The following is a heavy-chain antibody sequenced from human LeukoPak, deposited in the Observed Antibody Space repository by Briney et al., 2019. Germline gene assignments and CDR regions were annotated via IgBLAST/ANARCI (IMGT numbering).Heavy chain of an antibody. Sequence: GGSLRLSCTASGFTFGDYAMSWVRQAPGKGLEWVSAISGSGGSTYYADSVKGRFTISRDNSKNTLYLQMNSLRAEDTAVYYCAKGEDYYDSSGYYQLDPWGQGTLVTVSS. V-gene: IGHV3-23*01. D-gene: IGHD3-22*01. CDR2: ISGSGGST. CDR1: GFTFGDYA. CDR3: AKGEDYYDSSGYYQLDP. J-gene: IGHJ5*02.